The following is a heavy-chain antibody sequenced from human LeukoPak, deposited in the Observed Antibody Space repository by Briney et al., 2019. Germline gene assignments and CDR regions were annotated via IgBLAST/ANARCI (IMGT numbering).Heavy chain of an antibody. CDR3: ARNYTSGGIDY. CDR1: GYTLTSFG. D-gene: IGHD6-19*01. CDR2: ISTHNGYT. J-gene: IGHJ4*02. Sequence: GASVKVSCKTFGYTLTSFGLHWVRQAPGQGLEWMGWISTHNGYTIYAQKLQGRVTMTTDTTTRTAYMELRSLRSDDTAVYYCARNYTSGGIDYWGQGTLVIVSS. V-gene: IGHV1-18*01.